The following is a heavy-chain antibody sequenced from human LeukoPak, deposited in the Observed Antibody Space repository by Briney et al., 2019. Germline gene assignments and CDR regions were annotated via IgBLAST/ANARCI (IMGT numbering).Heavy chain of an antibody. D-gene: IGHD3-22*01. V-gene: IGHV3-23*01. CDR3: AKDRIVPYYYDSSGYYYEEGFDY. CDR2: ISGSGGST. Sequence: GGSLRLSCAGSGFSFNKYAMSWVRQAPGKGLEWVSAISGSGGSTYYADSVKGRFTISRGNSKNTLYLQMNSLRAEDTAVYYCAKDRIVPYYYDSSGYYYEEGFDYWGQGTLVTVSS. J-gene: IGHJ4*02. CDR1: GFSFNKYA.